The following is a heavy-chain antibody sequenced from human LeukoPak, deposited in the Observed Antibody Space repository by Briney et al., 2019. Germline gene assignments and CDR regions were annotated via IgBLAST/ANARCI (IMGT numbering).Heavy chain of an antibody. Sequence: GGSLRLSCAASGFTFDDYAMHWVRQAPGKGLEWVSGISWNSGSIGYADSVKGRFTISRDNAKNSLYLQMNSLRAEDTAVYYCARDLSRRYYYDSSAKAPGYYFDYWGQGTLVTVSS. V-gene: IGHV3-9*01. CDR1: GFTFDDYA. D-gene: IGHD3-22*01. CDR2: ISWNSGSI. CDR3: ARDLSRRYYYDSSAKAPGYYFDY. J-gene: IGHJ4*02.